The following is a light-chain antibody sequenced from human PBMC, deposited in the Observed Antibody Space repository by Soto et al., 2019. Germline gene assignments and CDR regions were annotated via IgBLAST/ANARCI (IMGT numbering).Light chain of an antibody. CDR2: GAS. Sequence: EIVLTQSPGTLSLSPGERATLSCRSSESVSGSYLAWYQQKPGQAPRLLIYGASSRAAGIPDRFSGSGSGTYFTLTISRLEPEDFAVYYCQQYGSSRTFGQGTKVDIK. CDR1: ESVSGSY. J-gene: IGKJ1*01. V-gene: IGKV3-20*01. CDR3: QQYGSSRT.